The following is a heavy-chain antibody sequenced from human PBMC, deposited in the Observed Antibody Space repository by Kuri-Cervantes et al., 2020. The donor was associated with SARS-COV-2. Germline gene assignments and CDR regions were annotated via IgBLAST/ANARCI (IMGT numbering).Heavy chain of an antibody. CDR2: IWYDGSNK. CDR3: ARHMPGTAYYDTSGYYKRNYYYYMDV. J-gene: IGHJ6*03. Sequence: LSLTCAASGFTFSSYGMHWVRQAPGKGLEWVAVIWYDGSNKYYADSVKGRFTISRDNSKNTLYLQMNSLRAEDTAVYYCARHMPGTAYYDTSGYYKRNYYYYMDVWGKGTTVTVSS. V-gene: IGHV3-33*01. CDR1: GFTFSSYG. D-gene: IGHD3-22*01.